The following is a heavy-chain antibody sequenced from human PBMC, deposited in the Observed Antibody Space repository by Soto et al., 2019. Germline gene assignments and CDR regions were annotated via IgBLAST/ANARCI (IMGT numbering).Heavy chain of an antibody. D-gene: IGHD4-4*01. CDR2: TYYRSKWYN. CDR1: GDCVSCNTAA. J-gene: IGHJ4*02. Sequence: PSKTLPMTCALSGDCVSCNTAACNWIRNSTSRGLEWLGRTYYRSKWYNDYAESVKSRITINPDTSKNQFSLHLNSVTTEDTAVYYCARDPTDFHSAFDYWGQGTVVAVSS. CDR3: ARDPTDFHSAFDY. V-gene: IGHV6-1*01.